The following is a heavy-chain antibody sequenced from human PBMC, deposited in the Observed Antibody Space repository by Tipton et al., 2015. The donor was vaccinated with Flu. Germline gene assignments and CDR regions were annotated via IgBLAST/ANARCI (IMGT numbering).Heavy chain of an antibody. J-gene: IGHJ6*02. CDR3: ARGRLGFYYYGMDV. CDR1: GGSFSGYY. D-gene: IGHD6-25*01. V-gene: IGHV4-34*01. Sequence: TLSLTCTVYGGSFSGYYWSWIRQPPGKGLEWIGELNHRGSTNYNPSLKSRVTISVDMSKNQFSPKLISVTAADTAVYYCARGRLGFYYYGMDVWGQGTTVTVSS. CDR2: LNHRGST.